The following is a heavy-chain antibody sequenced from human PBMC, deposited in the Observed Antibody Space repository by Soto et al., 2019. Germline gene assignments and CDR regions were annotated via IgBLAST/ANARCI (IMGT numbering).Heavy chain of an antibody. D-gene: IGHD6-6*01. CDR2: IYYSGNT. Sequence: TLSLTCTVSDDSISRSRFYWGWIRQPPWKELEWIGSIYYSGNTHYNPSLRSRVTISVDTSKNQFSLKLSSVSAADTAVYYCARGIASRPNYYYMDVWGKGTTVTVSS. CDR1: DDSISRSRFY. CDR3: ARGIASRPNYYYMDV. J-gene: IGHJ6*03. V-gene: IGHV4-39*01.